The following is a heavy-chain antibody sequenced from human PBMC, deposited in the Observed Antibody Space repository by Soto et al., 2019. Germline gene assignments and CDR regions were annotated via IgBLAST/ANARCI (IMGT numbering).Heavy chain of an antibody. CDR3: ARDARYDYWSGPSLDWCVP. Sequence: GGSLRLSCAASGFTFSSYAMHWVRQAPGRGLEWVGVISYDGSNKYYADSVKGRLTISRDNSKNTLYLQMNSLRAEDTAVYYCARDARYDYWSGPSLDWCVPGGQGTLVSVSS. J-gene: IGHJ5*02. CDR1: GFTFSSYA. V-gene: IGHV3-30-3*01. CDR2: ISYDGSNK. D-gene: IGHD3-3*01.